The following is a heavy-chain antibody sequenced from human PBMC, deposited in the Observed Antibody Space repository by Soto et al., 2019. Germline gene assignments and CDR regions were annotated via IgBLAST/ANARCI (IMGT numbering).Heavy chain of an antibody. J-gene: IGHJ6*03. CDR3: ARVQRDFWSGYPLYYMDV. V-gene: IGHV3-33*01. Sequence: GGSLRLSCAASGFTFSSYGMHWVRQAPGKGLEWVAVIWYDGSNKYYADSVKGRFTISRDNSKNTLYLQMNSLGAEDTAVYYCARVQRDFWSGYPLYYMDVWGKGTTVTVSS. D-gene: IGHD3-3*01. CDR2: IWYDGSNK. CDR1: GFTFSSYG.